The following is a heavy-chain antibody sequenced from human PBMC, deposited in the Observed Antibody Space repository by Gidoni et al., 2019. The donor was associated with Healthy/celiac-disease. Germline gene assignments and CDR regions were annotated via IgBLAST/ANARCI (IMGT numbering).Heavy chain of an antibody. CDR1: GGSISSSSYY. J-gene: IGHJ6*02. CDR3: AKYSSHHYGMDV. CDR2: IYYSGST. D-gene: IGHD6-19*01. V-gene: IGHV4-39*01. Sequence: QLQESGPGLVKPSETLSLTCTVSGGSISSSSYYWGWIRQPPGKGLEWIGSIYYSGSTYYNPSLKSRVTISVDTSKNQFSLKLSSVTAADTAVYYCAKYSSHHYGMDVWGQGTTVTVSS.